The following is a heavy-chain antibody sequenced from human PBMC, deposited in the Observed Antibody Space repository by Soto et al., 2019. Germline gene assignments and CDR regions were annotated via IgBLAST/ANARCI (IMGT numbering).Heavy chain of an antibody. J-gene: IGHJ5*02. CDR2: ISYSGST. CDR1: GGSISSDNYY. CDR3: ARGKHLITGSWFDP. Sequence: PSETLSLTCTVSGGSISSDNYYWSWIRQHPGKGLEWIAYISYSGSTYYNPSLKSRVTISLDTSKNQFSLKLNSVTAADTAVYYCARGKHLITGSWFDPWGQGTLVTVSS. V-gene: IGHV4-31*03. D-gene: IGHD3-16*01.